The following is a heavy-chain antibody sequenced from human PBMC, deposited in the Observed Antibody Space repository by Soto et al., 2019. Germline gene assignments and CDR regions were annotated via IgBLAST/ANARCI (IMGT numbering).Heavy chain of an antibody. D-gene: IGHD3-16*01. J-gene: IGHJ4*02. CDR3: ASLGTGY. V-gene: IGHV3-72*01. CDR1: GFTFSDHY. CDR2: TRNKANSYTT. Sequence: EVQLVESRGGLVQPGGSLRLSCAASGFTFSDHYMDWVRQAPGKGLEWVGRTRNKANSYTTEYAASVKGRFTISRDDSKNSLYLQMNSLKTEDTAVYYCASLGTGYWGQGTLVTVSS.